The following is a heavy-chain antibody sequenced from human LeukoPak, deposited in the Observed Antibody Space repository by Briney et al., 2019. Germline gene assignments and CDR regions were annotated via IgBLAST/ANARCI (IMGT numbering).Heavy chain of an antibody. Sequence: PSETLSLTCTVSSGSIGSSDYYWGWIRQPPGKGLEWFGSVSYSGSGYYNPSLKSRVIISVDTSKNQFSLKLSSVTAADTAVYYCARQSIAVAGRHFDLWGRGTLVTVSS. CDR1: SGSIGSSDYY. J-gene: IGHJ2*01. CDR2: VSYSGSG. D-gene: IGHD6-19*01. V-gene: IGHV4-39*01. CDR3: ARQSIAVAGRHFDL.